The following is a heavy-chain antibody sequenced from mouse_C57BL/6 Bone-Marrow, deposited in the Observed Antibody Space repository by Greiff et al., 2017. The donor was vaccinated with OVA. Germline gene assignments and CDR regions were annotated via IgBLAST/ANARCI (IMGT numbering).Heavy chain of an antibody. J-gene: IGHJ3*01. CDR1: GYTFTSYG. CDR3: ARIYDGYHSAWFAY. D-gene: IGHD2-3*01. CDR2: IYPRSGNT. Sequence: QVQLQQPGAELARPGASVKLSCKASGYTFTSYGISWVKQRTGQGLEWIGEIYPRSGNTYYNEKFKGKATLTADKSSSTAYMELRSLTSEDSAVYFCARIYDGYHSAWFAYWGQGTLVTVSA. V-gene: IGHV1-81*01.